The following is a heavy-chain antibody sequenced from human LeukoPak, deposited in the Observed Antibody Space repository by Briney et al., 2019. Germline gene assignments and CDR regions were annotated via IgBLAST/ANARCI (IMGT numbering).Heavy chain of an antibody. CDR3: ARESYCSSTSCYSDYYYYGMDV. CDR1: GGTFSSYA. V-gene: IGHV1-69*13. D-gene: IGHD2-2*01. CDR2: IIPIFGTA. J-gene: IGHJ6*02. Sequence: SVKVSCKASGGTFSSYAISWVRQAPGQGLEWMGGIIPIFGTANYAQKFQGRVTITADESTSTAYMELRSLRSDDTAVYYCARESYCSSTSCYSDYYYYGMDVWGQGTTVTVSS.